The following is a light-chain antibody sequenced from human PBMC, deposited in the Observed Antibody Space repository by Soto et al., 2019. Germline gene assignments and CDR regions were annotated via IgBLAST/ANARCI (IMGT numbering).Light chain of an antibody. CDR2: GAS. CDR3: QRYGSSLS. Sequence: EIVLTQSPGTPSLSPGERATLSCRASQSVSSNYLAWYQQTAGQAPRFVIYGASSRATGIPDRFTGSGSGTGFTLTICRLEPEDFALYYCQRYGSSLSFGGGTQVEIK. V-gene: IGKV3-20*01. CDR1: QSVSSNY. J-gene: IGKJ4*01.